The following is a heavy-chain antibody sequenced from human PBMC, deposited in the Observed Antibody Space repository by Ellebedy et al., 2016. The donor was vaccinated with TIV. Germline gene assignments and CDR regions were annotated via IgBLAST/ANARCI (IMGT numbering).Heavy chain of an antibody. V-gene: IGHV3-11*01. Sequence: GGSLRLXXAASGFTFSDYYMSWIRQAPGKGLEWVSYISGGGRIIYYADPVKGRFTISRDNAENSLYLQMNSLKAEDTAVYYCARWDTGDYFDYWGQGTLVTVSS. CDR3: ARWDTGDYFDY. CDR1: GFTFSDYY. CDR2: ISGGGRII. D-gene: IGHD5-18*01. J-gene: IGHJ4*02.